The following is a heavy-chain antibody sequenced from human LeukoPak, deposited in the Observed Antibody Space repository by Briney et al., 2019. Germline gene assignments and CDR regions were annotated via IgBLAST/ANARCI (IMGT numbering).Heavy chain of an antibody. CDR2: TYDSGSA. Sequence: PSDTLSLTCTASGDSINNNYWSWIRQPPGRALEWIGYTYDSGSAKVNPSLKSRVTISVDTSKNLFSLKLTSVTAADTAVYYCATCRGEFGDYGFTSWGQGTLVTVSS. J-gene: IGHJ5*02. CDR3: ATCRGEFGDYGFTS. CDR1: GDSINNNY. D-gene: IGHD4-17*01. V-gene: IGHV4-59*07.